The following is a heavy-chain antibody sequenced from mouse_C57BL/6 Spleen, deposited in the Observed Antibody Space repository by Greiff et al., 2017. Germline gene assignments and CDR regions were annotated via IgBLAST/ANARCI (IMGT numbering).Heavy chain of an antibody. CDR1: GYTFTNYW. V-gene: IGHV1-63*01. CDR3: ARKDSNYDFDV. D-gene: IGHD2-5*01. CDR2: IYPGGGYT. J-gene: IGHJ1*03. Sequence: QVHVKQSGAELVRPGTSVKMSCKASGYTFTNYWIGWAKQRPGHGLEWIGDIYPGGGYTNYNEKFKGKATLTADKSSSTAYMQFSSLTSEDSAIYYCARKDSNYDFDVWGTGTTVTVSS.